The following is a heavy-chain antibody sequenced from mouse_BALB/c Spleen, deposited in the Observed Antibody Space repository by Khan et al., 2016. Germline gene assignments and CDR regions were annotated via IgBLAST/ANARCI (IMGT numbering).Heavy chain of an antibody. CDR2: ITYSGST. V-gene: IGHV3-2*02. CDR1: GYSITSDYA. Sequence: EVQFQESGPGLVKPSQSLSLTCTVTGYSITSDYAWNWIRQFPGNTLEWMGYITYSGSTSYNPSLKSRISITRDTSKNQFFLQLNSVTTEDTATYYCARYGSGYWYFDVWGAGTTVTVSS. D-gene: IGHD1-1*01. CDR3: ARYGSGYWYFDV. J-gene: IGHJ1*01.